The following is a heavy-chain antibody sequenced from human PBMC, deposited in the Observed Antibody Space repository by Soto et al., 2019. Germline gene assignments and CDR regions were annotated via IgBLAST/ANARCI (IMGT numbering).Heavy chain of an antibody. J-gene: IGHJ4*02. Sequence: QTGGSLRLSCGASGFAFRSHWMSWVRQAPGKGLEWVANINQDGSQKYYVDSVKGRFTISRDNAKNSLYLQMNSLRAEDTAVYSCARDHIGYSSLTYWRQGTLVTVSS. D-gene: IGHD6-13*01. V-gene: IGHV3-7*01. CDR3: ARDHIGYSSLTY. CDR1: GFAFRSHW. CDR2: INQDGSQK.